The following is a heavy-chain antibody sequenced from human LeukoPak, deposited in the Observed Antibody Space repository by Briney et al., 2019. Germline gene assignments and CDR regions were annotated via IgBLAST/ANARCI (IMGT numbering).Heavy chain of an antibody. V-gene: IGHV3-53*01. J-gene: IGHJ4*02. CDR3: ASLSWNYRLGDY. CDR1: GFTVSSNY. D-gene: IGHD1-7*01. CDR2: IYSGGST. Sequence: GGSLRLSCTASGFTVSSNYMSWVRQAPGKGLEWVSVIYSGGSTYYADSVKGRFTISRDNSKNTLYLQMNSLRAEDTAVYYCASLSWNYRLGDYWGQGTLVTVSS.